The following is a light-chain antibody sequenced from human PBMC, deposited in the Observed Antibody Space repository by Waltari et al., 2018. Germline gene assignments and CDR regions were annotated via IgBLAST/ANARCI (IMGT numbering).Light chain of an antibody. CDR3: MQALQTPWT. J-gene: IGKJ1*01. V-gene: IGKV2-28*01. CDR1: QSLLDRNGYNL. Sequence: DIVVTQSPLSLPVIPGEPASISCRSSQSLLDRNGYNLLDWYLQKPGQSPQLLIYFGSNRASGVPDRFSGSGSGRDFTLKISRVEAEDVGVYYCMQALQTPWTFGQGTKVEIK. CDR2: FGS.